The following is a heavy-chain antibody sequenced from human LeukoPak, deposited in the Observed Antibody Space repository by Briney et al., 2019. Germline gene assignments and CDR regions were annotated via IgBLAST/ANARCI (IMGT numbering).Heavy chain of an antibody. Sequence: PGGSLRLSCAASGFTFDDYGMSWVRQAPGKGLEWVSGINWNGGSTGYADSVKGRFTISRDNAKNSLYPQMNSLRAEDTALYYCARVYYDSSGYGGFDYWGQGTLVTVSS. V-gene: IGHV3-20*04. CDR1: GFTFDDYG. J-gene: IGHJ4*02. CDR2: INWNGGST. D-gene: IGHD3-22*01. CDR3: ARVYYDSSGYGGFDY.